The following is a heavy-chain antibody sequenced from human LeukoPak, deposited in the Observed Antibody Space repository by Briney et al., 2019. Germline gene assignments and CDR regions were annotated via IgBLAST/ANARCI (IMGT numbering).Heavy chain of an antibody. CDR3: ATSISGYSSSWYSH. D-gene: IGHD6-13*01. J-gene: IGHJ4*02. CDR2: IYYSGST. CDR1: GGSISSYY. V-gene: IGHV4-59*01. Sequence: SETLSLTCTVSGGSISSYYWSWIRQPPGKGLEWIGYIYYSGSTDHNPSLKSRVTISVDTSKNQFSLKLSSVTAADTAVYYCATSISGYSSSWYSHWGQGTLVTVSS.